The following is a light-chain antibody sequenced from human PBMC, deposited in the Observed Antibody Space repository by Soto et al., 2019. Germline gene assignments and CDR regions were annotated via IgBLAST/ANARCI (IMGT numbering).Light chain of an antibody. CDR3: QQYGSSPA. Sequence: EIVLTQSPGTLSLSPGERATLSCRASQSVSSSYLAWYQQKPGQAPRLLIYGASSRATGIPDRFSGSGSGTDFTLTISRLAPEDFALYYCQQYGSSPAFGGGTKVEIK. V-gene: IGKV3-20*01. CDR2: GAS. CDR1: QSVSSSY. J-gene: IGKJ4*01.